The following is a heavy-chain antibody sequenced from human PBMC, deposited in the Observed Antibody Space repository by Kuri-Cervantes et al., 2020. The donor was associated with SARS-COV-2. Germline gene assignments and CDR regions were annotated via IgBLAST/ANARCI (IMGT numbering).Heavy chain of an antibody. Sequence: GSLRLSCAVYGGSFSGYYWSWIRQPPGKGLEWIGEINHSGSTNYNPSLKSRATISVDTSKNQFSLKLSSVTAADTAVYYCARDQVSAAAGTGGSDYWGQGTLVTVSS. CDR3: ARDQVSAAAGTGGSDY. CDR2: INHSGST. D-gene: IGHD6-13*01. J-gene: IGHJ4*02. CDR1: GGSFSGYY. V-gene: IGHV4-34*01.